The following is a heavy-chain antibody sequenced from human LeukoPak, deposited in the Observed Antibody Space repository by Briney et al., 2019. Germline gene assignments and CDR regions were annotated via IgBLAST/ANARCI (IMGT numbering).Heavy chain of an antibody. CDR1: GYSFTSYW. CDR3: ARLAPGLRFLEWLSGFDY. CDR2: IYPGDSDT. D-gene: IGHD3-3*01. Sequence: GESLKISCKGSGYSFTSYWIGWVRQMPGKGLEWMGIIYPGDSDTRYSPSFQGQVTISADKSLSTAYLQWSSLKASDTAMYYCARLAPGLRFLEWLSGFDYWGQGTLVTVSS. V-gene: IGHV5-51*01. J-gene: IGHJ4*02.